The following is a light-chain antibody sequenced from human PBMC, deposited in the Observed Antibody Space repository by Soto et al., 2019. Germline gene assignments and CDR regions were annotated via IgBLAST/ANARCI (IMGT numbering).Light chain of an antibody. CDR1: SSDGRAYTS. CDR2: EVN. CDR3: SSYTSFNRSYV. V-gene: IGLV2-14*01. J-gene: IGLJ1*01. Sequence: QSVLTQPASVSASPGQSITISCTGTSSDGRAYTSFSWYQQHPGKIPKVVIYEVNNRPSGVSNRFSSSKSGNTASLTISGLQAEDGAHYYCSSYTSFNRSYVLGTGTKVTVL.